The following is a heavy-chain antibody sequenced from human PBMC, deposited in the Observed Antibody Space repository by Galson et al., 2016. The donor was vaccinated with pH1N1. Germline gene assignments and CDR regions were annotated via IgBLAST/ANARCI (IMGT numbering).Heavy chain of an antibody. CDR1: GFTFSDYY. V-gene: IGHV3-11*06. Sequence: SLRLSCAASGFTFSDYYMNWVRQAPGKGLEWLSYISSIITDYTKYAHSVKGRFTISRANAKNSLYLQMNSLRAEDTALYYCAASGSYDAFDIWGQGTMVTVSS. CDR2: ISSIITDYT. J-gene: IGHJ3*02. D-gene: IGHD1-26*01. CDR3: AASGSYDAFDI.